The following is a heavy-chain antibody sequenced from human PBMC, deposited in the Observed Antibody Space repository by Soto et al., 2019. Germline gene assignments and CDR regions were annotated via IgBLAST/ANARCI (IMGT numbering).Heavy chain of an antibody. CDR3: ARDGNRNCGGDCYHFDY. V-gene: IGHV1-2*02. J-gene: IGHJ4*02. D-gene: IGHD2-21*02. Sequence: ASVKVSCKASGYTFTGYYMHWVRQAPGQGLEWMGWINPNSGGTNYAQKFQGRVTMTRDTSISTAYMELSRLRSDDTAVYYYARDGNRNCGGDCYHFDYWGQGTLVTVSS. CDR2: INPNSGGT. CDR1: GYTFTGYY.